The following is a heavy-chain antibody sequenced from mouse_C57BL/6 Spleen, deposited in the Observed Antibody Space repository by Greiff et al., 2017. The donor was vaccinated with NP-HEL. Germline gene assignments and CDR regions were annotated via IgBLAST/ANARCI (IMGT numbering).Heavy chain of an antibody. Sequence: EVQLQQSGPVLVKPGASVKMSCKASGYTFTDYYMNWVKQSHGKSLEWIGVINTYNGGTSYNQKFKGKATLNVDKSSSTAYRELNSLTSEDSAVYYCARRGYYGRDWYFDFWGTGTTVTVSS. CDR1: GYTFTDYY. D-gene: IGHD1-1*01. V-gene: IGHV1-19*01. J-gene: IGHJ1*03. CDR2: INTYNGGT. CDR3: ARRGYYGRDWYFDF.